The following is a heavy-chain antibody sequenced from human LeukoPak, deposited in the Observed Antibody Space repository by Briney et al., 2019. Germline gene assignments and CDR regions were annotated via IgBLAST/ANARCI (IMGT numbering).Heavy chain of an antibody. J-gene: IGHJ4*02. D-gene: IGHD4-17*01. CDR2: ISYDGSNK. CDR1: GFTFSSYV. CDR3: ARVSYDGDDNDY. V-gene: IGHV3-30*14. Sequence: GGSLRLSCAASGFTFSSYVMHWVRQAPGKGLEWVAVISYDGSNKYYADSVKGRFTISRDNSKNTLYLQMNSLRAEDTAVYYCARVSYDGDDNDYWGQGTLVTVSS.